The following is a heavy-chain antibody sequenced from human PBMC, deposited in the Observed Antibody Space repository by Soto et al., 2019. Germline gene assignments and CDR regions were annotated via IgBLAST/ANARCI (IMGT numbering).Heavy chain of an antibody. V-gene: IGHV4-59*01. CDR1: GASISSYY. Sequence: PSETLSLTCTVSGASISSYYWIWIRQPPGEGLEWIAYIYHNGNTNYNPSLMNRVTISLDTSRNQFSLSLSSVTAADTAVYYCATEKSGSPGDSWGQGVLVTVSS. D-gene: IGHD3-10*01. J-gene: IGHJ4*02. CDR3: ATEKSGSPGDS. CDR2: IYHNGNT.